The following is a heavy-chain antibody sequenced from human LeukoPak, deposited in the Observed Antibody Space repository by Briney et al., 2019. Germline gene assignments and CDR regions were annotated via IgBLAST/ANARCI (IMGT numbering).Heavy chain of an antibody. J-gene: IGHJ4*02. CDR1: GGSFSGYY. CDR2: INHSGST. CDR3: AREGPTRPYFDY. Sequence: SETLPLTCAVYGGSFSGYYWSWIRQPPGKGLEWIGEINHSGSTNYNPSLKSRVTISVDTSKNQFSLKLSSVTAADTAVYYCAREGPTRPYFDYWGQGTLVTVSS. V-gene: IGHV4-34*01.